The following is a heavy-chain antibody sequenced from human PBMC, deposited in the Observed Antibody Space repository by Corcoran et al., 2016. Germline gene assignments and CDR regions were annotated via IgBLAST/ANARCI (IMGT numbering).Heavy chain of an antibody. J-gene: IGHJ4*02. CDR1: GFTFTNYA. D-gene: IGHD6-6*01. CDR2: ITSGGSST. V-gene: IGHV3-23*04. Sequence: EVQLVESGGGLVQPGGSLRLSCAASGFTFTNYAMSWVRQTPGKGLEWVSGITSGGSSTYYADSVKGRFTISRDNSNNMLYLQMNRLRAEDTAIYYCANKAIAARPPMGWGQGTLVTVSS. CDR3: ANKAIAARPPMG.